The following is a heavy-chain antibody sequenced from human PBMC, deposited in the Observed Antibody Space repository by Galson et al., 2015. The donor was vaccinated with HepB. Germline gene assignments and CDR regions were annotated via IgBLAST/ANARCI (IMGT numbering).Heavy chain of an antibody. J-gene: IGHJ4*02. CDR2: IVVGSGNT. CDR1: GFTFTTSA. D-gene: IGHD5-12*01. CDR3: ATEWEAGYGGYDVDY. Sequence: SVKVSCKASGFTFTTSAVQWVRQAPGQRLEWIGSIVVGSGNTNYAQTFQGRVTITRDMSTSTAYMQMSSLRSEDTAMYYCATEWEAGYGGYDVDYWGQGTLVTVSS. V-gene: IGHV1-58*01.